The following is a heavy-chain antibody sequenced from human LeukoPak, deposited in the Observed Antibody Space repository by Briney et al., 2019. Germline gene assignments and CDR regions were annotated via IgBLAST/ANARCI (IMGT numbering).Heavy chain of an antibody. V-gene: IGHV4-59*01. CDR3: ARSPTMVRGVMANGEYYFDY. CDR2: MYYSGST. CDR1: GGSISSYY. J-gene: IGHJ4*02. Sequence: SETLSLTCTVSGGSISSYYWSWIRQPPGKGLEWIGYMYYSGSTNYNPSLKSRVTISVDTSKNQFSLKLSSVTAADTAVYYCARSPTMVRGVMANGEYYFDYWGQGTLVTVSS. D-gene: IGHD3-10*01.